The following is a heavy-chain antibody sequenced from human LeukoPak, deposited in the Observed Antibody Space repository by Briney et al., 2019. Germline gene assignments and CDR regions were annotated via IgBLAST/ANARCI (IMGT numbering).Heavy chain of an antibody. CDR2: INYSGNT. CDR1: GGSISYGGYY. V-gene: IGHV4-31*03. D-gene: IGHD3-16*01. J-gene: IGHJ4*02. CDR3: ARDGGGVFDY. Sequence: SETLSLTCTVSGGSISYGGYYWSWIRQLPGKGLEWIVYINYSGNTYYNPSLDSRVTLSVDTSKNRFPLRLISVTAADTAVYSCARDGGGVFDYWGQGVLVTVSS.